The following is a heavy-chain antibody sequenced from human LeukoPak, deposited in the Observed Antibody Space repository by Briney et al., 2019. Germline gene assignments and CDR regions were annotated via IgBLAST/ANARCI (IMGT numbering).Heavy chain of an antibody. CDR2: INPNSGGT. J-gene: IGHJ4*02. Sequence: ASVKVPCKASGYSFTGYYMHWVRQAPGQGLEWMGWINPNSGGTNYAQKFQGRVTMTRDTSISTAYMELSRLRSDDTAVYYCARVEAGITGTTLNYWGQGTLVTVSS. V-gene: IGHV1-2*02. CDR1: GYSFTGYY. D-gene: IGHD1-7*01. CDR3: ARVEAGITGTTLNY.